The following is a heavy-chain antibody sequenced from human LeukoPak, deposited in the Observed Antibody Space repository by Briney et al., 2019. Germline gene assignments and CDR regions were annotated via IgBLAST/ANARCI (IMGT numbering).Heavy chain of an antibody. J-gene: IGHJ2*01. Sequence: GRSLRLSCAASGFTFSRYGMHWVRQAPGKGLEWVAVVSYSGTNIYYADSVKGRFTISRDNSKNTVYLQMNSLRAEDTAVYHCARDRNRDGYYFLDLYFDLWGRGTLVTVSS. CDR1: GFTFSRYG. CDR2: VSYSGTNI. CDR3: ARDRNRDGYYFLDLYFDL. V-gene: IGHV3-30*03. D-gene: IGHD5-24*01.